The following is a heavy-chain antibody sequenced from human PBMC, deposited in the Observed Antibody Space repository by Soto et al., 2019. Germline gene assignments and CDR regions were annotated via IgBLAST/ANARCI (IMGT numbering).Heavy chain of an antibody. CDR3: TKDRDGSSGYYYYYYGLDV. D-gene: IGHD3-22*01. Sequence: GGSLRLSCAASGFTFSKYAMMWVRQAPGKGPEWVSAISGSGISTYYADSVKGRFTISRDNSKNTVYLQMNSLRAEDTAVYYCTKDRDGSSGYYYYYYGLDVWGQGATVTVSS. CDR1: GFTFSKYA. CDR2: ISGSGIST. J-gene: IGHJ6*01. V-gene: IGHV3-23*01.